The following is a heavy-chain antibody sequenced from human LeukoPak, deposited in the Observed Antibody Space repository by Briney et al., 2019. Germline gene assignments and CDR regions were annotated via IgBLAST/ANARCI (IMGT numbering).Heavy chain of an antibody. CDR1: GFSFSSYG. J-gene: IGHJ6*03. CDR3: AKDTVKVTTIRRVPHYMDV. Sequence: PGGSLRLSCAGSGFSFSSYGMHWVRQAPGKGLEWMAFIRSDGSNKYYADSVKGRFIISRDNSKNTLYLQMNSLRAEDTAVYYCAKDTVKVTTIRRVPHYMDVWGKGTTVTISS. V-gene: IGHV3-30*02. D-gene: IGHD5-12*01. CDR2: IRSDGSNK.